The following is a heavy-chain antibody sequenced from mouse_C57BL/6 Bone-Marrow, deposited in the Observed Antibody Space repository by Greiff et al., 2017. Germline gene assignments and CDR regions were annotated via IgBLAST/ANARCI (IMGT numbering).Heavy chain of an antibody. D-gene: IGHD1-1*01. CDR2: ISSGGSYT. CDR1: GFTFSSYG. CDR3: ARPAYGSSCFDY. Sequence: EVNVVESGGDLVKPGGSLKLSCAASGFTFSSYGMSWVRQTPDKRLEWVATISSGGSYTYYPDSVKGRFTISRDNAKNTLYLQMSSLKSEDTAMYYCARPAYGSSCFDYRGQGTTLTVSS. V-gene: IGHV5-6*01. J-gene: IGHJ2*01.